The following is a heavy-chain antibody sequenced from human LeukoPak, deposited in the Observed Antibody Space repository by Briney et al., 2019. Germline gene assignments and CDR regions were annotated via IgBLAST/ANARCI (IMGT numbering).Heavy chain of an antibody. CDR3: ASTARQYGSGSYYHYYYYMDV. CDR1: GGSISSYY. D-gene: IGHD3-10*01. V-gene: IGHV4-4*07. CDR2: IYTSGST. J-gene: IGHJ6*03. Sequence: SGTLSLTCTVSGGSISSYYWSWIRQPAGKGLEWIGRIYTSGSTNYNPSLKSRVTISVDTSKNQFSLKLSSVTAADTAVYYCASTARQYGSGSYYHYYYYMDVWGKGTTVTVSS.